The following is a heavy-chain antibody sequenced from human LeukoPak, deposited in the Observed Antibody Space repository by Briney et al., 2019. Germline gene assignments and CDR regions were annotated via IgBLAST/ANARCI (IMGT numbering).Heavy chain of an antibody. D-gene: IGHD3-10*01. CDR1: GYTFTSYG. CDR3: ARDRDMYYYGSGSPDY. CDR2: ISAYNGNT. V-gene: IGHV1-18*01. J-gene: IGHJ4*02. Sequence: ASVKVSCKASGYTFTSYGITWVRQAPGQGLEWMGWISAYNGNTNYAQKLQGRVTMTTDTSTSTAYMELRSLRSDDTAVYYCARDRDMYYYGSGSPDYWGQGTLVTVSS.